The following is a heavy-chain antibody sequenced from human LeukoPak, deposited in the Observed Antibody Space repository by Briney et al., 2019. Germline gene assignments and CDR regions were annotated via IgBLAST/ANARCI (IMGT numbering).Heavy chain of an antibody. CDR3: TRYDSSRFDP. V-gene: IGHV3-30*03. CDR2: IAFDGSRK. Sequence: GRSVILYCAASGFTFSGYGMHWVGQAPGKGLEWVTGIAFDGSRKHYADSVKGRFTISRDNARNTMDLQMNSLRVEDTAVYHCTRYDSSRFDPWGEGTLAIVSS. J-gene: IGHJ5*01. D-gene: IGHD3-3*01. CDR1: GFTFSGYG.